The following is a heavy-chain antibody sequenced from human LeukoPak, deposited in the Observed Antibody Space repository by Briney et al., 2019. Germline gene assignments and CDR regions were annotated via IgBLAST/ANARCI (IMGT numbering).Heavy chain of an antibody. D-gene: IGHD7-27*01. J-gene: IGHJ4*02. CDR1: GGSIVSYY. CDR3: ARDARGATGDYYFDY. Sequence: SETLSLTCTVSGGSIVSYYWSWIRQPPGRGLEWIGYIYYSGSTNYNPSLKSRVTISIDTSKNQFSLKLSSVTAADTAVYYCARDARGATGDYYFDYWGQGTLVTVSS. CDR2: IYYSGST. V-gene: IGHV4-59*01.